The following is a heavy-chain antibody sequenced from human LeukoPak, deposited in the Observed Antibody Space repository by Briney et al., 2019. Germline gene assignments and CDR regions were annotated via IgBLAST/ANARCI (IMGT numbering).Heavy chain of an antibody. CDR2: IYYSGST. Sequence: SETLSLTCPVPGGSISSSSYYWGWIRQPPGKGLECIGIIYYSGSTYYNPSLKSRVTISVDTSKNQFPQKLSSVTAADTAVYYCARAQRSGSYSRVYYGMDVWGQGTTVTVSS. CDR3: ARAQRSGSYSRVYYGMDV. J-gene: IGHJ6*02. CDR1: GGSISSSSYY. V-gene: IGHV4-39*06. D-gene: IGHD3-10*01.